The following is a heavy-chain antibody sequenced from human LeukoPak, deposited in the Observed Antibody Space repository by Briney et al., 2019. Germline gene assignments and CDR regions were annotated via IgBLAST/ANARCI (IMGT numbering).Heavy chain of an antibody. D-gene: IGHD3-3*01. CDR2: IYYSGST. J-gene: IGHJ4*02. Sequence: SETLSLTCTVSGGSISSYYWSWIRQPPGKGLEWIGYIYYSGSTNYNPSLKSRVTISVDTSKNQFSLKLSSVTAADTAVYYCARGRQFWSGYQFEYWGQGTLVTVSS. CDR1: GGSISSYY. V-gene: IGHV4-59*01. CDR3: ARGRQFWSGYQFEY.